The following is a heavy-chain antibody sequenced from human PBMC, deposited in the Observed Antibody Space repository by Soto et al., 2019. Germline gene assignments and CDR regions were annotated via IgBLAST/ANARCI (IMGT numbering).Heavy chain of an antibody. D-gene: IGHD5-12*01. Sequence: EVQLVESGGGLVQPGGSLRLSCAASGFTFSSYWMHWVRQASGKGLVWVSRINSDGSSTSYADSVKGRFTISRDNAKNTLYLKMNSLRDEDTAVYYCASLYSGYPEAFDYWGQGTLVTVSS. J-gene: IGHJ4*02. V-gene: IGHV3-74*01. CDR1: GFTFSSYW. CDR3: ASLYSGYPEAFDY. CDR2: INSDGSST.